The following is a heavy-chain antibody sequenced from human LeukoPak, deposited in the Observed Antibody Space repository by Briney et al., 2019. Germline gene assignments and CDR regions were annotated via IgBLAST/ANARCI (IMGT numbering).Heavy chain of an antibody. D-gene: IGHD1-26*01. CDR3: ARREVGAPVRY. V-gene: IGHV4-39*07. J-gene: IGHJ4*02. CDR2: IYHSGST. Sequence: SETLSLTCTVSGGSISSSSYYWGWIRQPPEKGLEWIGTIYHSGSTYYNPSLKSRVTISVDTSKNQFSLKLSSVTAADTAAYYCARREVGAPVRYWGQGTLVTVSS. CDR1: GGSISSSSYY.